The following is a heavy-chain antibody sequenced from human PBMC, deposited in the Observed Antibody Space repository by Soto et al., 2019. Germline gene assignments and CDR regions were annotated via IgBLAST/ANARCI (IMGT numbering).Heavy chain of an antibody. D-gene: IGHD2-8*01. CDR3: ARAVMVYGMGGYYGMDV. V-gene: IGHV3-74*01. Sequence: GGSLRLSCAASGFTFSSYWMHWVRQAPGKGLLWVSRINRDGSTTDYADSVKGRITISRDNARNTLYLQMDSLRAEDTAVYYCARAVMVYGMGGYYGMDVWGQGTTVTVSS. CDR1: GFTFSSYW. J-gene: IGHJ6*02. CDR2: INRDGSTT.